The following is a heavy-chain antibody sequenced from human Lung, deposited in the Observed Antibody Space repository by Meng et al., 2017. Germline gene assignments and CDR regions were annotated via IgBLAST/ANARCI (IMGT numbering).Heavy chain of an antibody. V-gene: IGHV3-15*01. CDR1: GFTVRNAW. J-gene: IGHJ4*01. CDR3: SGHVDY. CDR2: MKSNVDGGTV. Sequence: GQLVESGGGFVKPGGSLRLSCAASGFTVRNAWMNWVRQAPGKGLEWIGRMKSNVDGGTVDYAAAVKGRFFISRDDSENTFYLQMNSLKTEDTAVYYCSGHVDYWGHGTLVTVSS.